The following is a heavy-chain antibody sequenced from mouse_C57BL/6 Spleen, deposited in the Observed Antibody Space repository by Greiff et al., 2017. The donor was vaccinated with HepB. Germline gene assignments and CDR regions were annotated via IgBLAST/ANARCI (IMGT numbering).Heavy chain of an antibody. CDR2: ISYDGSN. CDR1: GYSITSGYY. V-gene: IGHV3-6*01. CDR3: ARDHSYYAMDY. J-gene: IGHJ4*01. Sequence: EVQLVESGPGLVKPSQSLSLTCSVTGYSITSGYYWNWIRQFPGNKLEWMGYISYDGSNNYNPSLKNRISITRDTSKNQFFLKLNSVTTEDTATYYCARDHSYYAMDYWGQGTSVTVSS.